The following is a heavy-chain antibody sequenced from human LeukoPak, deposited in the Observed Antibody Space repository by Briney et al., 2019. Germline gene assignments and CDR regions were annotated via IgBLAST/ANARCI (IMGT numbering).Heavy chain of an antibody. CDR2: TYYSGST. CDR1: GGSISSYY. Sequence: SETLSLTCTVSGGSISSYYWSWIRQPPGKGLEWFGYTYYSGSTNYNPSLKSRVTISVDTSKNQFSLKLSSVTAADTAVYYCARDSTYYYGSGSYSNFDYWGQGTLVTVSS. J-gene: IGHJ4*02. V-gene: IGHV4-59*01. CDR3: ARDSTYYYGSGSYSNFDY. D-gene: IGHD3-10*01.